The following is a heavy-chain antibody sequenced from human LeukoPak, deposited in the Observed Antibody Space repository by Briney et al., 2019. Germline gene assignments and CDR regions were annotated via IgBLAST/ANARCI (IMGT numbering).Heavy chain of an antibody. D-gene: IGHD3-22*01. CDR3: ASYYYDTSNYYHVHYFDY. Sequence: SETLSLTCAVSGGSISSSGYSWSWLRQPPGKGLEWIGYFYHSGTTYYNPSLKSRVTISVDRSMKQFSLKLNSVTAADTAVYYCASYYYDTSNYYHVHYFDYWGQGTQVAVSS. CDR1: GGSISSSGYS. CDR2: FYHSGTT. J-gene: IGHJ4*02. V-gene: IGHV4-30-2*01.